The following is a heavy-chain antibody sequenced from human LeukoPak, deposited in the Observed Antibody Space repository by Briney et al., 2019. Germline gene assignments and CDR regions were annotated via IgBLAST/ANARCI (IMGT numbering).Heavy chain of an antibody. Sequence: PGGSLRLSCAASGFTFSPQWMTWVRQAPGKGLEWVANINQDGSEKYYVESVKGRFTISRDNAKSSLFLKMNSLRAEDTAVYYCATVQATVKADYWGQGTLVTVSS. V-gene: IGHV3-7*04. CDR1: GFTFSPQW. D-gene: IGHD4-17*01. J-gene: IGHJ4*02. CDR3: ATVQATVKADY. CDR2: INQDGSEK.